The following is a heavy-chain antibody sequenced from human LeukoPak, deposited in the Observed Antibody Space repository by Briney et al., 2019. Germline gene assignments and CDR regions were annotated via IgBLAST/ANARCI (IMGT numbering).Heavy chain of an antibody. CDR1: GFSFTDYP. D-gene: IGHD3-9*01. Sequence: QPGGSLRLSCATSGFSFTDYPMNWVRQAPGKGLEWISNIRTTAEGAKYAYYADSVKGRVTIPRDDGKNTLYLHMNSLRDDDTAVYYCATDQRYAFDYWGQGILVTVSS. CDR3: ATDQRYAFDY. V-gene: IGHV3-48*02. CDR2: IRTTAEGAKYA. J-gene: IGHJ4*02.